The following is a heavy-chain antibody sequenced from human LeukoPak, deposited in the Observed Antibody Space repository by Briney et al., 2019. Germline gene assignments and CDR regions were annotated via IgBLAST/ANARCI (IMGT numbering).Heavy chain of an antibody. V-gene: IGHV4-38-2*02. J-gene: IGHJ4*02. CDR1: GYSISSGYY. D-gene: IGHD3-3*01. CDR3: ARDDPYDFLDY. CDR2: IYHSGST. Sequence: SETLSLTCAVSGYSISSGYYWGWIRQPPGKGLEWIGGIYHSGSTYYNPSLKSRVTISVDTSKNQFSLKLSSVTAADTAVYYCARDDPYDFLDYWGQGTLVTVSS.